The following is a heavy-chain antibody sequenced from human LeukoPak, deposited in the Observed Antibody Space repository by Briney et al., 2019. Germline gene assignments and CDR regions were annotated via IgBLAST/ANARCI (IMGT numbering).Heavy chain of an antibody. CDR3: ARDPSITIFGVVIEGYFDY. V-gene: IGHV3-21*01. J-gene: IGHJ4*02. D-gene: IGHD3-3*01. CDR2: ISSSSSYI. Sequence: AGGSLRLSCAASGFTFSSYSMNWVRQAPGKGLEWVSSISSSSSYIYYADSVKGRFTISRDNAKNSLYLQMNSLRAEDTAVYYCARDPSITIFGVVIEGYFDYWGQGTLVTVSS. CDR1: GFTFSSYS.